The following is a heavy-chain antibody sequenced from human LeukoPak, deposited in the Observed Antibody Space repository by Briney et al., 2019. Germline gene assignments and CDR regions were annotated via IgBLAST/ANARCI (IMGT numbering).Heavy chain of an antibody. CDR1: GYTLTELS. V-gene: IGHV1-18*01. Sequence: GASVKVSCKVSGYTLTELSMHWVRQAPGKGLEWMGWISAYTGNTNYAQNVQGRVTMTTDTSTTTAYMELRSLRSDDTGMYYCARESSSGWGDNYYYGMDVWGPGTTVTVS. D-gene: IGHD6-19*01. J-gene: IGHJ6*02. CDR3: ARESSSGWGDNYYYGMDV. CDR2: ISAYTGNT.